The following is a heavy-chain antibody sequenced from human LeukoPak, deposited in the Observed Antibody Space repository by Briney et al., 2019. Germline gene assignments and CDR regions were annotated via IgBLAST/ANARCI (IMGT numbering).Heavy chain of an antibody. J-gene: IGHJ3*02. CDR1: GFTFSSYA. CDR3: ARVLLGSLGAFDI. V-gene: IGHV3-30-3*01. D-gene: IGHD2-15*01. CDR2: ISYDGSNK. Sequence: GGSLRLSCAASGFTFSSYAMHWVRQAPGKGLGWVAVISYDGSNKYYADSVKGRFTISRDNPKNTLYLQMNSLRAEDTAVYYCARVLLGSLGAFDIWGQGTMVTVSS.